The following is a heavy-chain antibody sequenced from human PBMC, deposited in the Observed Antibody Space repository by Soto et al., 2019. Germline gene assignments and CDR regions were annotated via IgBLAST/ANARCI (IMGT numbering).Heavy chain of an antibody. Sequence: ASVKVSCKASGGTFSSYAISWVRQAPGQGLEWMGGIIPIFGTANYAQRFQGRVTITADKSTSTAYMELSSLRSEDTAVYYCAKYSSSAYYFDYWGQGTLVTVSS. CDR1: GGTFSSYA. D-gene: IGHD6-6*01. V-gene: IGHV1-69*06. J-gene: IGHJ4*02. CDR2: IIPIFGTA. CDR3: AKYSSSAYYFDY.